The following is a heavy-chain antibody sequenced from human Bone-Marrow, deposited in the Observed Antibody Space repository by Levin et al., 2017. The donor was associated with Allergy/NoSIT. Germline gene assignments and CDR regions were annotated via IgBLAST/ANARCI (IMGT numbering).Heavy chain of an antibody. CDR2: ISGTSSTT. J-gene: IGHJ4*02. V-gene: IGHV3-23*01. CDR3: AKVLASSYYDILSLFDY. D-gene: IGHD3-9*01. Sequence: QPGGSLRLSCAASGFTFSSYAMGWVRQAPGKGLECVAVISGTSSTTYYADSVKGRFTISRDNSRKTLYLEMNNLRAEDTAVYYCAKVLASSYYDILSLFDYWGQGTLVTVSS. CDR1: GFTFSSYA.